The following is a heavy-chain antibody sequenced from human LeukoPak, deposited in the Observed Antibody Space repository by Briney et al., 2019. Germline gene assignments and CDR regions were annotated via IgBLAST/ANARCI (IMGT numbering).Heavy chain of an antibody. CDR3: AREMRDSSGYYYVTWFDP. J-gene: IGHJ5*02. CDR2: IYYSGST. CDR1: GGSISSGDYY. D-gene: IGHD3-22*01. V-gene: IGHV4-30-4*01. Sequence: SETLSLTCTVSGGSISSGDYYWSWIRQPPGKGLEWIGYIYYSGSTYYNPSLKSRVTISVDTSKNQFSLKLSSVTAADTAVYYCAREMRDSSGYYYVTWFDPWGQGTLVTFSS.